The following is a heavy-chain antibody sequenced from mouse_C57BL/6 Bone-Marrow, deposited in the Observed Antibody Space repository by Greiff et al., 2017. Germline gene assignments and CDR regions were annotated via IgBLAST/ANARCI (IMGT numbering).Heavy chain of an antibody. CDR3: ARPTTGGYVDV. D-gene: IGHD2-12*01. Sequence: QVQLQQPGAELVRPGSSVKLSCKASGYTFTSYWMHWVKQRPIQGLEWIGNIDPSDSETHYNQKFKDKATLTVDKSSSTAYMQLSSLTSEYSAVYYCARPTTGGYVDVWGTGTTVTVSS. J-gene: IGHJ1*03. V-gene: IGHV1-52*01. CDR2: IDPSDSET. CDR1: GYTFTSYW.